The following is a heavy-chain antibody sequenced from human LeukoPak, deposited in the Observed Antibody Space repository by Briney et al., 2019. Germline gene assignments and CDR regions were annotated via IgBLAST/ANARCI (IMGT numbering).Heavy chain of an antibody. CDR2: IESKGSGGTT. CDR1: GFIFSDAW. Sequence: GGSLRLSCTASGFIFSDAWMTWVRQAPGQGPEWVGRIESKGSGGTTDYASSVKGRFTISRDDSQNTLYLQMNSLRTDDTAVYYCSKDLPLTRAWALKYWGQGALVTVSS. D-gene: IGHD2-2*01. CDR3: SKDLPLTRAWALKY. J-gene: IGHJ4*02. V-gene: IGHV3-15*03.